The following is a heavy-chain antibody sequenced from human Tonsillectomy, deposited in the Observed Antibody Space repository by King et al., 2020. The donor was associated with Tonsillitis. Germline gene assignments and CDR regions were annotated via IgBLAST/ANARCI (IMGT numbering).Heavy chain of an antibody. CDR3: ARGGRYCSSTSCYHLGAGFDY. V-gene: IGHV1-69*12. CDR2: IIPIFGTA. D-gene: IGHD2-2*01. J-gene: IGHJ4*02. Sequence: QLVQSGAEVKKPGSSVKVSCKASGGTFSSYAISWVRQAPGQGLEWMGGIIPIFGTANYAQKFQGRVTITADESTSTAYMELSSLRSEDTAVYYCARGGRYCSSTSCYHLGAGFDYWGQGTLVTVSS. CDR1: GGTFSSYA.